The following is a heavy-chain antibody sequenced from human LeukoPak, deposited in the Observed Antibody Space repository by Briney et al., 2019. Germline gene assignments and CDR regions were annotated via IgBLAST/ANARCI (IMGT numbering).Heavy chain of an antibody. CDR1: GVSFSTYS. V-gene: IGHV3-48*01. Sequence: GGSLRLSCAASGVSFSTYSMNWVRQAPGKGLEWISYISHSGGAEHYTDSVKGRFTISRDNAKNALYLQMNGLRAEDTAVYFCARDYVFAFDYWSQGTRVTVSS. CDR2: ISHSGGAE. D-gene: IGHD3-10*02. CDR3: ARDYVFAFDY. J-gene: IGHJ4*02.